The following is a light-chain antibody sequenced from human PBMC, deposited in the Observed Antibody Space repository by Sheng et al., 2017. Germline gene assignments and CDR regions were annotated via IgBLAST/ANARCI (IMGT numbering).Light chain of an antibody. Sequence: EIVLTQSPGTLSLSPGERATLSCRASQSVSTNYLAWYQQKPGQAPRLLIYDASTRATGIPDRFSGSGSGTDFTLTISGLEPEDFAVYYCQQYGTSPPITFGGGPRWRS. V-gene: IGKV3-20*01. J-gene: IGKJ4*01. CDR2: DAS. CDR3: QQYGTSPPIT. CDR1: QSVSTNY.